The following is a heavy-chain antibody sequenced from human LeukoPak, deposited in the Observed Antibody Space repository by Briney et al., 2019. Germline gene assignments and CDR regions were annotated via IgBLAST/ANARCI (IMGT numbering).Heavy chain of an antibody. CDR1: GFTFSTHG. CDR3: ARGSRHSYDSSGYYDKFDY. J-gene: IGHJ4*02. V-gene: IGHV3-33*01. CDR2: TWHDGSNE. D-gene: IGHD3-22*01. Sequence: QPGGSLRLSCVVSGFTFSTHGFHWVRQAPGKGLEWVAVTWHDGSNEYYVDSVKGRFTVSRDSSKNTLYLQMNSLRAEDTAVYYCARGSRHSYDSSGYYDKFDYWGQGTRVTVSS.